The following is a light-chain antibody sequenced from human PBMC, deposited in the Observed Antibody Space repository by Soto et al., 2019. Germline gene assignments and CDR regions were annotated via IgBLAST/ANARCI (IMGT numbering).Light chain of an antibody. CDR2: GAS. CDR3: HQSPGYWT. J-gene: IGKJ1*01. V-gene: IGKV3-15*01. CDR1: QTIRSR. Sequence: TQSPDTMSVSPGDQATLSCRASQTIRSRLAWYQQKPGKAPRLLVYGASSRVSGIPARFSGGGSGTEFTLTISSLESEDFAVYYCHQSPGYWTFGQGTKVDIK.